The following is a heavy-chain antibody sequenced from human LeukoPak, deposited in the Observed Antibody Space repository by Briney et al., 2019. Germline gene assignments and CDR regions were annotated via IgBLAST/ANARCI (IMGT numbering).Heavy chain of an antibody. Sequence: GASVKVSCKASGFTFSGYYMHWVRQAPGHGLEWMGWSNPTSGSTNYAQKFQGRVTMTRDTSISTAYMELSRLRSDDTAVYYCARGPGGGYDWLGYWGQGTLVTVSS. CDR3: ARGPGGGYDWLGY. D-gene: IGHD5-12*01. CDR2: SNPTSGST. V-gene: IGHV1-2*02. CDR1: GFTFSGYY. J-gene: IGHJ4*02.